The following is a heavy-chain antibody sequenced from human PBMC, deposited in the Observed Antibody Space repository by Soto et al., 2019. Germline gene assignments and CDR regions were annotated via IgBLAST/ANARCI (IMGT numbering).Heavy chain of an antibody. J-gene: IGHJ6*02. D-gene: IGHD2-2*01. CDR3: ARAYCSSTSCYAGSVSYYYYGMDV. CDR2: ISAYNGNT. V-gene: IGHV1-18*01. CDR1: GDTFTSYG. Sequence: ASVKVSCKSSGDTFTSYGISCVRQAPGQGLEWMGWISAYNGNTNYAQKLQGRVTMTTDTSTSTAYMELRSLRSDDTAVYYCARAYCSSTSCYAGSVSYYYYGMDVWGQGTTVTVSS.